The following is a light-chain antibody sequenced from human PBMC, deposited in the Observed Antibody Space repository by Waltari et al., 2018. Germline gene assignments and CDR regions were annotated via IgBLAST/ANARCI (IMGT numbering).Light chain of an antibody. CDR3: QQRSDWPLT. CDR2: GAS. J-gene: IGKJ4*01. Sequence: EIVLTQSPGTLSLSPGERATLSCRASQSVSSSYLAWYQQKPGQAPRLLIYGASSRATGIPDRFSGSGSGTEFTLTISRLEPEDSALYYCQQRSDWPLTFGGGTEVEI. CDR1: QSVSSSY. V-gene: IGKV3D-20*02.